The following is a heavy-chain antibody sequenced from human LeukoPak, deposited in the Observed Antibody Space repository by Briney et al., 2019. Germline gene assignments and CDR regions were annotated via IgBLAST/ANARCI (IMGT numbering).Heavy chain of an antibody. Sequence: GGSLRLSCAASGFTFSSYGMHWVRQAPGKGLEWVAVIWYDGSNKYYADSVKGRFTISRDNSKNTLYLQMNSLRAEDTAVYYCAKNFDYYDSSGPFDYWGQGTLVTVS. J-gene: IGHJ4*02. D-gene: IGHD3-22*01. V-gene: IGHV3-30*02. CDR1: GFTFSSYG. CDR2: IWYDGSNK. CDR3: AKNFDYYDSSGPFDY.